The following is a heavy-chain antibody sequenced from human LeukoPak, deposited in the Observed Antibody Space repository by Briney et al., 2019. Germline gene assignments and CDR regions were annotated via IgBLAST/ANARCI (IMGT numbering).Heavy chain of an antibody. CDR2: IDWKSGTS. J-gene: IGHJ5*02. CDR1: GFTVSSNY. D-gene: IGHD4-11*01. Sequence: RPGGSLRLSCAASGFTVSSNYMSWVRQAPGKGLEWVSAIDWKSGTSAYAVSVKGRFTISRDDAKSFLYLQMNSLRPEDTAFYLCVRGQARETTPAGWGSHLDRWGLGTLVTVSS. V-gene: IGHV3-20*04. CDR3: VRGQARETTPAGWGSHLDR.